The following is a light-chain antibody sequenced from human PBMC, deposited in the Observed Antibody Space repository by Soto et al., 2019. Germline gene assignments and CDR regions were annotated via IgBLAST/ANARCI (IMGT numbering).Light chain of an antibody. V-gene: IGLV2-11*01. CDR2: DVG. CDR3: SSYVVSYNWV. CDR1: SSDVGGYNY. J-gene: IGLJ3*02. Sequence: QSALTQPRSVSGSPGQSVTISCTGTSSDVGGYNYVSWYQQHPGKAPKLMIYDVGKRPSGVPDRFSGSKSDNTASLTISGLQAEDEADYYCSSYVVSYNWVFGGGTKLTVL.